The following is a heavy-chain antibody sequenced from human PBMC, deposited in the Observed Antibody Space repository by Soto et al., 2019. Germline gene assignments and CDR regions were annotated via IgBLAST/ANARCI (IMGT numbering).Heavy chain of an antibody. Sequence: KTSETLSLTCAVHGGTFSGYFWTWVRQPPGKGLEWIGEIEHNGNNNINPSLKSRVIMSVDTSKNQISLTLTSVTAADTAVYFCAKDQSGAADIWGQGTMVTVSS. CDR3: AKDQSGAADI. CDR2: IEHNGNN. J-gene: IGHJ3*02. D-gene: IGHD7-27*01. CDR1: GGTFSGYF. V-gene: IGHV4-34*01.